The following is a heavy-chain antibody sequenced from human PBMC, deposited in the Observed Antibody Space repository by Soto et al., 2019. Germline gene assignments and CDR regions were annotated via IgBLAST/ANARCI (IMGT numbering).Heavy chain of an antibody. V-gene: IGHV3-74*01. CDR3: ASDILAAGFDY. Sequence: ELQLVESGGGLVQPGGSLRLSCAASGFTFSTYWMHWVRQAPRKGLVWVSRINSDGSSATYADTVKGRFTVSRDNAKNTLYLQMNSLRAEDTAVYYCASDILAAGFDYGGQGTLVTVSS. CDR2: INSDGSSA. J-gene: IGHJ4*02. CDR1: GFTFSTYW. D-gene: IGHD6-13*01.